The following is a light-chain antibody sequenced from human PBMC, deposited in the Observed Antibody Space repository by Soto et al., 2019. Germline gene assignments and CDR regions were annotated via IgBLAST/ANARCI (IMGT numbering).Light chain of an antibody. V-gene: IGKV1-5*01. Sequence: DIQMTQSPSTLSASVGDRVTMTCRASQSISSWLAWYQQKPGKAPKLLIYDASSLESGVPSRFSGSGSGTEFSLTVSSLQPDDFATYYCLQYLTYPLTFGGGTKVDIK. J-gene: IGKJ4*01. CDR3: LQYLTYPLT. CDR1: QSISSW. CDR2: DAS.